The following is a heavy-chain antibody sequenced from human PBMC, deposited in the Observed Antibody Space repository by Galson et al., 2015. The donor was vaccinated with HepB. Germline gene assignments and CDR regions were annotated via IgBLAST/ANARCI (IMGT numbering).Heavy chain of an antibody. CDR2: INAGNGNT. CDR1: GYTFTNYA. Sequence: SVKVSCKASGYTFTNYAIHWVRQAPGQRLEWMGWINAGNGNTEHSQKFQGRVTITRDTSASTAYMELSSLTSEDTAVYYCARHPITMVRGVKNAFDIWGQGTMVTVSS. J-gene: IGHJ3*02. D-gene: IGHD3-10*01. V-gene: IGHV1-3*01. CDR3: ARHPITMVRGVKNAFDI.